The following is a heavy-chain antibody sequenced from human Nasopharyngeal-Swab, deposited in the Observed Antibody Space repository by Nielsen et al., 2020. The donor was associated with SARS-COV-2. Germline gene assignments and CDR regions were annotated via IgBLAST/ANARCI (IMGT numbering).Heavy chain of an antibody. Sequence: GESLKISCAASGFTFSSYAMHWVRQAPGKGLEWVAVISYDGSNKYYADSVKGRFTISRDNSKNTLYLQMNSLRAEDTAVYYCARVNSGSYWGYFDYWGQGTPVTVSS. D-gene: IGHD1-26*01. CDR2: ISYDGSNK. CDR3: ARVNSGSYWGYFDY. J-gene: IGHJ4*02. CDR1: GFTFSSYA. V-gene: IGHV3-30*04.